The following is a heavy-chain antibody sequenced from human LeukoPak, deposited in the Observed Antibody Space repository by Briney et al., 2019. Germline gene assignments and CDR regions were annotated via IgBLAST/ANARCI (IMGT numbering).Heavy chain of an antibody. CDR1: GYTFTSYD. D-gene: IGHD3-9*01. V-gene: IGHV1-8*01. CDR3: ARVPTLNYDILTGYYRDNWFDP. CDR2: MNPNSGNT. J-gene: IGHJ5*02. Sequence: ASVTVSCKASGYTFTSYDINWVRQATGQGLEWMGWMNPNSGNTGYAQKFQGRVTMTRNTSISTAYMELSSLRSEDTAVYYCARVPTLNYDILTGYYRDNWFDPWGQGTLVTVSS.